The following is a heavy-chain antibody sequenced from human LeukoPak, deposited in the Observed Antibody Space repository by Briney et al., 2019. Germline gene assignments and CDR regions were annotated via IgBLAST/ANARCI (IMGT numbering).Heavy chain of an antibody. J-gene: IGHJ4*02. Sequence: GGSLRLSCAASGFTFDDYGIGSVRQAPGKGLEWVCGINWNGGSTGYADSVKGRFTISRDNAKNSLYLQMNSLRAEDTALYYCARDYFGSPSALDYWGQGTLVTVSS. CDR3: ARDYFGSPSALDY. D-gene: IGHD1-26*01. V-gene: IGHV3-20*04. CDR2: INWNGGST. CDR1: GFTFDDYG.